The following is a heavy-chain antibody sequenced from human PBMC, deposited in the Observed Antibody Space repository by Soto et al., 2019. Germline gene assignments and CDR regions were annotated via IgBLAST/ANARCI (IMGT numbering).Heavy chain of an antibody. V-gene: IGHV1-69*01. CDR1: GGTFSSYA. D-gene: IGHD2-15*01. J-gene: IGHJ5*02. Sequence: QVQLVQSGAEVKKPGSSVKVSCKASGGTFSSYAISWVRQAPGQGLEWMGGIIPIFGTANYAQKFQGRVTSTADESTSTAYMELSSLRSEDTAVYYCANSSVGYCSGGSCLRWFDPWGQGTLVTVSS. CDR2: IIPIFGTA. CDR3: ANSSVGYCSGGSCLRWFDP.